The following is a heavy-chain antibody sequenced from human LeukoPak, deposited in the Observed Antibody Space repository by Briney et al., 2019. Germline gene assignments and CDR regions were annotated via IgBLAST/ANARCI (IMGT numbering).Heavy chain of an antibody. CDR3: ARLRYYDSSGYPNYYFDY. V-gene: IGHV4-31*03. J-gene: IGHJ4*02. D-gene: IGHD3-22*01. CDR1: GGSIRSGGYY. Sequence: SQTLSLTCTVSGGSIRSGGYYWSWIRQHPGKGLGWIGYIYYSGSTYYSPSLKSRVSISVDTSKSQFSLKLSSVTAADTAVYYCARLRYYDSSGYPNYYFDYWGQGTLVTVSS. CDR2: IYYSGST.